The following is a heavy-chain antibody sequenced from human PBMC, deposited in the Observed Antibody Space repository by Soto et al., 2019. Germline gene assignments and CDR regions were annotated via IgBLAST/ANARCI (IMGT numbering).Heavy chain of an antibody. V-gene: IGHV1-3*01. CDR3: ARVLPYYYGMDV. CDR1: GYTFTSYA. J-gene: IGHJ6*02. CDR2: INAGNGNT. Sequence: QVQLVQSGAEVKKPGASVKVSCKASGYTFTSYAMHWVRQAPGQRLEWMGWINAGNGNTKYSQKFQGRFTITRDTSASTAYMELSSLRSEDTAVYYCARVLPYYYGMDVWGQGTTVTVSS.